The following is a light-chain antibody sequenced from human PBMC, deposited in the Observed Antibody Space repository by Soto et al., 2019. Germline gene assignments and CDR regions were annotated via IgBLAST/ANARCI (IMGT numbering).Light chain of an antibody. CDR2: DVS. CDR3: TSHIGGGTLSRV. J-gene: IGLJ1*01. CDR1: TSDVGGYDY. V-gene: IGLV2-14*01. Sequence: QSALTQPGSVSGSPGQSITVSCTGTTSDVGGYDYVSWYQQHPGKAPKLLIYDVSRRPSGVSNRFSGSKSGNTSSLSISRGQAEDEAVYNCTSHIGGGTLSRVFATGP.